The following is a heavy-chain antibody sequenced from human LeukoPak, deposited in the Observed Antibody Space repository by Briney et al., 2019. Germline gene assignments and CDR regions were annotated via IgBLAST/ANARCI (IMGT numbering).Heavy chain of an antibody. CDR3: AKDLVGERFLEQTGI. V-gene: IGHV3-23*01. Sequence: GGSLRLSCAASGFTFSSYAMSWVRQAPGKGLEWVSSISGSGGSTYYADSVKGRFTISRDNSKNTLYLQMNSLRAEDTAGDYCAKDLVGERFLEQTGIWGQRALVTVSS. J-gene: IGHJ4*02. CDR2: ISGSGGST. CDR1: GFTFSSYA. D-gene: IGHD3-3*01.